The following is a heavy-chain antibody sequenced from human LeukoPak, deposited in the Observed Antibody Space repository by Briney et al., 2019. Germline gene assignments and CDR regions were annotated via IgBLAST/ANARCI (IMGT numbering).Heavy chain of an antibody. CDR1: GYTFTGYY. CDR3: ARCGGGAAAGTDFDY. V-gene: IGHV1-2*04. D-gene: IGHD6-13*01. J-gene: IGHJ4*02. CDR2: INPNSGGT. Sequence: GASVKVSCKASGYTFTGYYMHWVRQAPGQGLEWMGWINPNSGGTNYAQKFQGWVTMTRDTSISTAYMELSRLRSDDTAVYYCARCGGGAAAGTDFDYWGQGTLVTVPS.